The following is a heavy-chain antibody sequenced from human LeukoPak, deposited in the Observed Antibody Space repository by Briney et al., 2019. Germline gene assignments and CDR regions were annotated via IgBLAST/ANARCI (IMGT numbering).Heavy chain of an antibody. CDR2: INPNSGGT. CDR1: GYTLTGYY. CDR3: ASPEVVGATTGGEY. Sequence: ASVKVSCKASGYTLTGYYMHWVRQAPGQGLEWMGWINPNSGGTNYAQKFQGRVTMTRDTSISTAYMELSRLRSDDTAVYYCASPEVVGATTGGEYWGQGTLVTVSS. V-gene: IGHV1-2*02. D-gene: IGHD1-26*01. J-gene: IGHJ4*02.